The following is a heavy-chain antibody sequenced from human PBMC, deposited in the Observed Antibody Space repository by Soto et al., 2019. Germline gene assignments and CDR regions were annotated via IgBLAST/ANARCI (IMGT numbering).Heavy chain of an antibody. CDR3: AKGYCSSTSCYDAFDI. CDR1: GFTFSSYA. V-gene: IGHV3-23*01. Sequence: GGSLSLSCAASGFTFSSYAMSWVRQAPGKGLEWVSAISGSGGSTYYADSVKGRFTISRDNSKNTLYLQMNSLRAEDTAVYYCAKGYCSSTSCYDAFDIWGQGTMVTVSS. J-gene: IGHJ3*02. CDR2: ISGSGGST. D-gene: IGHD2-2*01.